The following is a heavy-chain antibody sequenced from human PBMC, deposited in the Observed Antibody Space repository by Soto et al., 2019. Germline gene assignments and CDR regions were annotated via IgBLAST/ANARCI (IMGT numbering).Heavy chain of an antibody. Sequence: QVQLVQSGAEVKRPGSSVKVSCKASGGTFSNYIISWVRQAPGQGLEWMGKIILFQNRTDYARNFQGRVTINANKTTSTAYMELSRLRSADTAVYYCANLVVTMSSYQCYYGMDVWGKGTKVTVSS. CDR2: IILFQNRT. CDR3: ANLVVTMSSYQCYYGMDV. V-gene: IGHV1-69*02. CDR1: GGTFSNYI. D-gene: IGHD2-15*01. J-gene: IGHJ6*04.